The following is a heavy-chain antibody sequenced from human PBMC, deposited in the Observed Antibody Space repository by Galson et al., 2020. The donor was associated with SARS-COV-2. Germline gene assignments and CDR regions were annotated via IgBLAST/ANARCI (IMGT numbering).Heavy chain of an antibody. J-gene: IGHJ6*02. CDR2: ISSSSSYI. V-gene: IGHV3-21*01. Sequence: GESLQIYCAASGFTSSSYSMNWVRQAPGQGLEWVYSISSSSSYIYHADSVKGQFTISSDNANHSLYLQMNSLRAEDTAVYYCAREIRAWYDDFGSVPSPYYYYDGMDVWGQGTMVIVSS. CDR3: AREIRAWYDDFGSVPSPYYYYDGMDV. CDR1: GFTSSSYS. D-gene: IGHD3-3*01.